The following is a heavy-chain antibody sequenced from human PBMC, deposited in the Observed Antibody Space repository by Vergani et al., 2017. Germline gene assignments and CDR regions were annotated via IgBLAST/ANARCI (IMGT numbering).Heavy chain of an antibody. J-gene: IGHJ2*01. CDR3: ATLGSSSWNWYFDL. CDR1: GGSISSGSYY. V-gene: IGHV4-61*02. Sequence: QVQLQESGPGLVKPSQTLSLTCTVSGGSISSGSYYWSWLRQPAGKGLEWIGRIYTSGSTNYNPSLKSRVTISVDTSKNQLSLKLSPVTAADTAVYYYATLGSSSWNWYFDLWGRGTLVTVSS. D-gene: IGHD6-13*01. CDR2: IYTSGST.